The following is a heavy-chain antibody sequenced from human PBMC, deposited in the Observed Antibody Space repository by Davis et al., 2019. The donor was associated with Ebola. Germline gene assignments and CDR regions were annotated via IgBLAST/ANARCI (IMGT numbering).Heavy chain of an antibody. D-gene: IGHD3-10*01. V-gene: IGHV1-69*13. J-gene: IGHJ4*02. Sequence: SVKVSCKASGGTFSRYAISWVRQAPGQGLEWMGGIIPIFGTPKYAQKFQDRVTITADESTNTAYMELSSLTSEDTAVYYCARAMIRGIIFEAVDFWGQGTLVTVSS. CDR3: ARAMIRGIIFEAVDF. CDR1: GGTFSRYA. CDR2: IIPIFGTP.